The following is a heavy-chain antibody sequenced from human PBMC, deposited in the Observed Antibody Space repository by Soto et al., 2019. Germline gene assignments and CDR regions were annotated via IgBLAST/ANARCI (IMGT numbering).Heavy chain of an antibody. Sequence: QLHLVQSGAEVRKAGASVKVSCKSSGYTFAGYYLHWVRQAPGQGLEGMGWMDPYTGDTNYAQNFQGRVSMTRATSISTAYMELSNLRSDDTAMYYCARWFGDLGAFDLWGQGTKVSVS. CDR2: MDPYTGDT. CDR1: GYTFAGYY. D-gene: IGHD3-10*01. CDR3: ARWFGDLGAFDL. J-gene: IGHJ3*01. V-gene: IGHV1-2*02.